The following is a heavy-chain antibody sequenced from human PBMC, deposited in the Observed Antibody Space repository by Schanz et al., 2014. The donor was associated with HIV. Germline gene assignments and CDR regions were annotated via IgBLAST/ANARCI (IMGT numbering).Heavy chain of an antibody. Sequence: QEQLVESGGGVVQPGRSLRLSCVASGFNFNSYGMHWVRQAPGKGLEWVAVISHNGNNDYYAESVNGRFTISRDNSKNTLSLQMTALRTEDTAIYYCAKPEYDSSGNSQTHFDYWGQGTLVTVSS. J-gene: IGHJ4*02. CDR2: ISHNGNND. CDR1: GFNFNSYG. CDR3: AKPEYDSSGNSQTHFDY. V-gene: IGHV3-30*18. D-gene: IGHD3-22*01.